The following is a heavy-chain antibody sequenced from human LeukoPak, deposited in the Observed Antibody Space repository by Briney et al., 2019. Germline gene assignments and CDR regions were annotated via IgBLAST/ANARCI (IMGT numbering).Heavy chain of an antibody. Sequence: ASVKVSCKASGGTFSSYAISWVRQAPGQGLEWMGGIIPIFGTANYAQKFQGRVTITADESTSTAYMELSSLRSEDTAVYYCAKEGGYFDWPFTFDYWGQGTLVTVSS. CDR3: AKEGGYFDWPFTFDY. J-gene: IGHJ4*02. V-gene: IGHV1-69*13. D-gene: IGHD3-9*01. CDR2: IIPIFGTA. CDR1: GGTFSSYA.